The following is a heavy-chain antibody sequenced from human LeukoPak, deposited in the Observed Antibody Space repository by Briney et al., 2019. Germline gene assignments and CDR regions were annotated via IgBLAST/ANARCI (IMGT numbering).Heavy chain of an antibody. CDR3: ARDLMAMVTTIWFDP. D-gene: IGHD5-12*01. CDR2: ISYDGSNK. V-gene: IGHV3-30*04. Sequence: GRSLRLSCAASGFTFSSYAMHWVRQAPGKRLEWVAVISYDGSNKYYADSVKGRFTISRDNSKNTLYLQMNSLRAEDTAVYYCARDLMAMVTTIWFDPWGQGTLVTVSS. J-gene: IGHJ5*02. CDR1: GFTFSSYA.